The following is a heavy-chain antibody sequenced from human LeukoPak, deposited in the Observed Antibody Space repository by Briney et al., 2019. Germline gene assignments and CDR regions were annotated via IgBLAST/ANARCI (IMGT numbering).Heavy chain of an antibody. V-gene: IGHV3-21*01. CDR3: ARGIVAVGNFDY. D-gene: IGHD6-13*01. Sequence: GGSLRLSCAGSGFPFSIYGMNWVRQAPGKGLEWVSFISGSGGSTRYAESVKGRFTISRDNAKNSLYLQMSSLRAEDTAVYFCARGIVAVGNFDYWGQGTLVTVSS. J-gene: IGHJ4*02. CDR2: ISGSGGST. CDR1: GFPFSIYG.